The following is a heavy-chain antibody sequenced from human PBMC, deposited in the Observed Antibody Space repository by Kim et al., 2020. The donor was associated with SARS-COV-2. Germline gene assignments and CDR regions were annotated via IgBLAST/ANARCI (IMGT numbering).Heavy chain of an antibody. V-gene: IGHV3-23*01. CDR3: AKDPLRDRGS. J-gene: IGHJ5*02. D-gene: IGHD2-21*02. Sequence: GGSLRLSCAASGFTFNTYDMSWLRQAPGKGQECVAVITVKAYTIFYVDSVKGRFTISRDDSKNTLYLQMNSLRAEDTAVYYCAKDPLRDRGSWGQGTLVTVSS. CDR2: ITVKAYTI. CDR1: GFTFNTYD.